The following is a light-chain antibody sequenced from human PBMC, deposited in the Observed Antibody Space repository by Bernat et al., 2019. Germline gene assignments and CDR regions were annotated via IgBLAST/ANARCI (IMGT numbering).Light chain of an antibody. CDR2: EGN. CDR3: SSYSSRSTLV. Sequence: QSALTQPASVSGSPGQTITISCTGTSSDIGSYNLVSWYQQHPGKAPKIIIYEGNKRPSGVSNRFSGSKSGNTASLTLSGLQAEDEADYYCSSYSSRSTLVFGGGTKLTVL. CDR1: SSDIGSYNL. V-gene: IGLV2-23*01. J-gene: IGLJ2*01.